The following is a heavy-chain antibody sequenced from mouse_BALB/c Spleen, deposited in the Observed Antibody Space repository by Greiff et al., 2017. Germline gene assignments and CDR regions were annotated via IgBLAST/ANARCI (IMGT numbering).Heavy chain of an antibody. CDR3: ARDDGYWFAY. J-gene: IGHJ3*01. CDR2: INPYYGST. V-gene: IGHV1-39*01. CDR1: GYSFTDYI. Sequence: VQLQQTGPELVKPGASVKISCKASGYSFTDYIMLWVKQSHGKSLEWIGNINPYYGSTSYNLKFKGKATLTVDKSSSTAYMQLNSLTSEDSAVYYCARDDGYWFAYWGQGTLVTVSA. D-gene: IGHD2-3*01.